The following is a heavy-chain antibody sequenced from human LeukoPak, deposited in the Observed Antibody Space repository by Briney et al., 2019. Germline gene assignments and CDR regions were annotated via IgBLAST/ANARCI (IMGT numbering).Heavy chain of an antibody. D-gene: IGHD2-2*03. CDR1: GFTFSTYW. CDR3: ARDLGWILFDY. J-gene: IGHJ4*02. Sequence: GGSLRLSCAASGFTFSTYWMHWVRQAPGKGLVWFARIRPEGTTTAYADSVKGRFTISRDNAKNTLFLQMNSLSAEDTAVYYCARDLGWILFDYWGQGTLVTVSS. V-gene: IGHV3-74*03. CDR2: IRPEGTTT.